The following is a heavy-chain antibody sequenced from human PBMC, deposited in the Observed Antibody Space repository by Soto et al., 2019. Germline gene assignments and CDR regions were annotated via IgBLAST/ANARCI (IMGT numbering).Heavy chain of an antibody. D-gene: IGHD2-15*01. V-gene: IGHV1-24*01. CDR2: FDPEDGET. J-gene: IGHJ4*02. CDR3: ARDKGYCSGGSCYRSFDS. CDR1: GYTLTELS. Sequence: ASVKVSCKVSGYTLTELSMHWVRQAPGKGLEWMGGFDPEDGETIYAQKFQGRVTMTEDTSTDTAYMELSSLRPEDTAVYYCARDKGYCSGGSCYRSFDSWGQGTLVTVSS.